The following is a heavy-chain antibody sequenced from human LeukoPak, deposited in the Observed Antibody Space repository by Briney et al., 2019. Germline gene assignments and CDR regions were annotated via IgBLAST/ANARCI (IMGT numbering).Heavy chain of an antibody. D-gene: IGHD1-14*01. CDR1: GGSISSGSYY. J-gene: IGHJ4*02. V-gene: IGHV4-39*07. Sequence: SETLSLTCTVSGGSISSGSYYWGWIRQPPGKGLEWIGNIYYSGSTYYNPSLKSRVSISVDTSKNQFSLKLTSVTAADTAVYYCARAPEYGLYYFDYWGQGTLVSVSS. CDR3: ARAPEYGLYYFDY. CDR2: IYYSGST.